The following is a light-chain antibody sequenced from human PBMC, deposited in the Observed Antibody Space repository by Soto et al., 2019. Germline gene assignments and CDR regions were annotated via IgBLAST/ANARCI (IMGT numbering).Light chain of an antibody. CDR1: SSDIGGYNY. CDR3: SSYTSSSSRV. Sequence: QSVLTQPASVSGSPGQSITISCTGTSSDIGGYNYVSWYQQHPGKAPKLMIYDVNNRPSGVSNRFSGSKSGNTASLTISGRQAEDEADYYCSSYTSSSSRVFGGGTKLTVL. J-gene: IGLJ3*02. CDR2: DVN. V-gene: IGLV2-14*01.